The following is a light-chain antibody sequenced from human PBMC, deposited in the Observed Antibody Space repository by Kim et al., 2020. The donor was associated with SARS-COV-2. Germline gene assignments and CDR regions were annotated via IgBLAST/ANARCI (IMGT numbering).Light chain of an antibody. J-gene: IGKJ5*01. CDR3: QQSSLFPT. CDR1: QSINIY. V-gene: IGKV1-39*01. Sequence: PSSLSASVRDRVTITCRASQSINIYLNWYQQRPGKTPKLLIYRTSNIQGRFSGSGSGTDFTLTISSLQPEDFATYYCQQSSLFPTFGQGTRLEIK. CDR2: RTS.